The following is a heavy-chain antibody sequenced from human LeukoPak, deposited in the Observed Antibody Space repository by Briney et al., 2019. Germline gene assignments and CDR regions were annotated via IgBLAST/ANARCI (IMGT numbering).Heavy chain of an antibody. CDR3: ARDGCPTTKSGCVGNWFDP. V-gene: IGHV4-59*01. D-gene: IGHD1-26*01. Sequence: PSETLSLTCAVYGGSFSGYYWSWIRQPPGKGLEWIGYIYYTGSTNYNPSLKSRLTISVDTSKNQFSLRLSSVTAADTAVYYCARDGCPTTKSGCVGNWFDPWGQGTLVTVSS. CDR1: GGSFSGYY. J-gene: IGHJ5*02. CDR2: IYYTGST.